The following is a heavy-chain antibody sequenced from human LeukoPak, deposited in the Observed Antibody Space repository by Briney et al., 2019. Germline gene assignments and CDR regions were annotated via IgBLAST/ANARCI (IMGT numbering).Heavy chain of an antibody. Sequence: GGSLRLSCAASGFTFSTYSMNWVRQAPGKGLEWLSYISSDSNTIYYADSVKGRFTISRDNTENSLYLQMSSLRAEDTAVYYCARPGYCRGGSCLGCFDPWGQGTLVTVSS. J-gene: IGHJ5*02. D-gene: IGHD2-15*01. V-gene: IGHV3-48*01. CDR1: GFTFSTYS. CDR3: ARPGYCRGGSCLGCFDP. CDR2: ISSDSNTI.